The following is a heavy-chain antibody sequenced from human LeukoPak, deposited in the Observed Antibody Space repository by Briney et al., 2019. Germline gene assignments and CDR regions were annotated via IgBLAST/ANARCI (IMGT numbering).Heavy chain of an antibody. D-gene: IGHD3-9*01. V-gene: IGHV4-31*03. CDR2: IYYSGST. J-gene: IGHJ3*02. CDR1: GGSISSGGYY. CDR3: ARSREDDILTAYLGAFDI. Sequence: PSETLSLTCTVSGGSISSGGYYWSWIRQHPGKGLEWIGYIYYSGSTYYNPSLKSRVTISVDTSKNQFSLKLSSVTAADTAVYYCARSREDDILTAYLGAFDIWGQGTMVTVSS.